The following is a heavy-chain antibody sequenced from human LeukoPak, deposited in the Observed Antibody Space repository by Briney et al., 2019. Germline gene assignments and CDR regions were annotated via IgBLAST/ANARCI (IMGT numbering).Heavy chain of an antibody. CDR3: VRHIGGTTADS. CDR1: DGSLSSYY. Sequence: PSETLSLTCTVSDGSLSSYYWSWIRQPPGKGLEWIGYISYSGSTNYNPSLKSRVTISVDTSKNQFSLKLSSVTAADTAVYYCVRHIGGTTADSWGQGTLVTVSS. J-gene: IGHJ5*01. CDR2: ISYSGST. D-gene: IGHD1/OR15-1a*01. V-gene: IGHV4-59*08.